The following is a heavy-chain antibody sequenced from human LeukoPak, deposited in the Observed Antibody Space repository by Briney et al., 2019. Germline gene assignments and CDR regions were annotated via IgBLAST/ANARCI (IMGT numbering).Heavy chain of an antibody. CDR1: GFTVSNNY. J-gene: IGHJ4*02. CDR2: IYSGGNT. D-gene: IGHD3-22*01. V-gene: IGHV3-53*01. CDR3: AVYSSLDY. Sequence: PGGSLRLSCAASGFTVSNNYMSWVRQAPGKGLEWVSLIYSGGNTYYADPVRGRLSISRDNSKNTLYLQMNSLRAEDTAIYYCAVYSSLDYWSQGTLVTVSS.